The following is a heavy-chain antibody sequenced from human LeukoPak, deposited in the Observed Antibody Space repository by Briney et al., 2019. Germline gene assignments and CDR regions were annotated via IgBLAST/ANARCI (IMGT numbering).Heavy chain of an antibody. D-gene: IGHD2-15*01. CDR2: IYSGGST. J-gene: IGHJ4*02. CDR3: ARDRVVVTFFDY. Sequence: PGGSLRLSCAASGFTVSSNYMSWVRQAPGKGLEWVSVIYSGGSTYYADSVKGRFTISRDNAKNSLYLQMNSLRAEDTAVYYCARDRVVVTFFDYWGQGTLVTVSS. V-gene: IGHV3-66*01. CDR1: GFTVSSNY.